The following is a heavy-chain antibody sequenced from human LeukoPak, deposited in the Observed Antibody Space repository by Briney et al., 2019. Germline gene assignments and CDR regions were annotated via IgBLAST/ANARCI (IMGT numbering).Heavy chain of an antibody. CDR2: ISGSGGST. J-gene: IGHJ4*02. Sequence: HPGGSLRLSCAASGFTFSSYAMSWVRQAPGKGLEWVSAISGSGGSTYYADSVKGRFTISRDNSKNTLYLQMNSLRAEDTAVYYCAKDGDDRFLEWPDWGQGTLVTVSS. D-gene: IGHD3-3*01. CDR3: AKDGDDRFLEWPD. CDR1: GFTFSSYA. V-gene: IGHV3-23*01.